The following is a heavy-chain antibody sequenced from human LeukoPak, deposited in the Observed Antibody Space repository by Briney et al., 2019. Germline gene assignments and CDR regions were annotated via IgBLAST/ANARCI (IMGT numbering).Heavy chain of an antibody. CDR1: GFTFSSYG. CDR2: ILYDGSNK. J-gene: IGHJ4*02. D-gene: IGHD6-19*01. V-gene: IGHV3-30*18. CDR3: AKVVRWLEPDFDY. Sequence: GGCLRLSCAASGFTFSSYGMHWVRQAPGKGLEWVAVILYDGSNKYYADSVKGRFTISRDNSKNTLYLQINSLRPEDTAVYYCAKVVRWLEPDFDYWGQGTLVTLFS.